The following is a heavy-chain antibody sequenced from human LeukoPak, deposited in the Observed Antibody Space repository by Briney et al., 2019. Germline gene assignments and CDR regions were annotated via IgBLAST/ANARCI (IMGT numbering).Heavy chain of an antibody. J-gene: IGHJ5*02. CDR2: IYYSGST. CDR3: ARGRYSSSWYGEFDP. D-gene: IGHD6-13*01. CDR1: GGSISSYY. V-gene: IGHV4-59*01. Sequence: PSETLSLTCTVSGGSISSYYWSWIRQPPGKGLEWIGYIYYSGSTNYNPSLKSRVTISVDTSKNQFSLELSSVAAADTAVYYCARGRYSSSWYGEFDPWGQGTLVTVSS.